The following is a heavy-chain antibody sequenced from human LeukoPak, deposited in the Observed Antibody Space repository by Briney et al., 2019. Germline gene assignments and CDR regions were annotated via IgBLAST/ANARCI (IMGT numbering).Heavy chain of an antibody. J-gene: IGHJ3*02. CDR3: ARERQDTVIHSGAFDI. V-gene: IGHV3-30*04. D-gene: IGHD2-21*02. Sequence: PGGSLRLSCAASGLTFSNYFMHWVRQAPSNGLEWVGDFVSDGSHTFYVESVRGRFTISRDNSKNTLYLQMNSLRAEDTAVYFCARERQDTVIHSGAFDIWGQGTMVTVSS. CDR2: FVSDGSHT. CDR1: GLTFSNYF.